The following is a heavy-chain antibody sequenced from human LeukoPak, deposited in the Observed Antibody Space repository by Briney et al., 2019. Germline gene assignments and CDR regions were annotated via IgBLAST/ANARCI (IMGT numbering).Heavy chain of an antibody. CDR2: IKQDGSEK. D-gene: IGHD3-22*01. CDR3: AKKVIKGDAFDI. J-gene: IGHJ3*02. CDR1: EFTFSSYW. V-gene: IGHV3-7*01. Sequence: GGSLRLSCAASEFTFSSYWMSWVRQAPGKGLEWVANIKQDGSEKYYVDSVKGRFTISRDNAKNSLYLQMNSLRAEDTAVYYCAKKVIKGDAFDIWGQGTMVTVSS.